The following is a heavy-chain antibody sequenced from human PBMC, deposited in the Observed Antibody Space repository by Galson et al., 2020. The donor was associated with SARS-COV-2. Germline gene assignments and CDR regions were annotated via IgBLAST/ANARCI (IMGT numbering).Heavy chain of an antibody. J-gene: IGHJ3*02. CDR3: ARDRRGSDDAVDI. D-gene: IGHD3-16*01. CDR1: GFTFSDYG. Sequence: GGSLRLSCAASGFTFSDYGMNWVRQAPGKGLEWVSYISSSSSTIYYADSVKGRFTISRDNAKNSLYLQMNSLRDEDTAVYYCARDRRGSDDAVDIWGQGTMVTVSS. CDR2: ISSSSSTI. V-gene: IGHV3-48*02.